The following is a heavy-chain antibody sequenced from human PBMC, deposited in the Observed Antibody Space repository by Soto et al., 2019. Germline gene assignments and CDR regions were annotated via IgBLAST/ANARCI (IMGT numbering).Heavy chain of an antibody. J-gene: IGHJ5*02. CDR1: GGTFSSYA. CDR2: TIPIFGTA. CDR3: ARSEVRGVIGWLDP. V-gene: IGHV1-69*06. Sequence: QVQLVQSGAEVKKPGSSVKVSCKASGGTFSSYAISCVRLAPGQGLEWMGGTIPIFGTANYAQKFQGRVTITADKSTSTAYMELSSLRSEDTAVYYCARSEVRGVIGWLDPWGQGTLVTVSS. D-gene: IGHD3-10*01.